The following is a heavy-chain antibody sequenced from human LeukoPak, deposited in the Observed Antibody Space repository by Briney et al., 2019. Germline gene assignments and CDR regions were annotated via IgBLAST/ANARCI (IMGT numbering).Heavy chain of an antibody. J-gene: IGHJ5*02. D-gene: IGHD2-21*01. Sequence: PGESLRLSCAASGFTFSRYSFHWVRQAPGKGLGWVAKISTTGSNVDYADSVKGRFTISRDNAKNSLYLQMNSLRDEDTAVYYCARDNWVAIPGLYDPWGQGTLVTVSS. CDR2: ISTTGSNV. CDR3: ARDNWVAIPGLYDP. CDR1: GFTFSRYS. V-gene: IGHV3-48*02.